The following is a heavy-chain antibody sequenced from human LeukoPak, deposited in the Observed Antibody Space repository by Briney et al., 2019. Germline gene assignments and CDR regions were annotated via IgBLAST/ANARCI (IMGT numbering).Heavy chain of an antibody. CDR3: AIRYCSSTSCYYNWFDP. Sequence: SETLSLTCTVSGGSISSGSYYWSWIRQPAGKGLEWIGRIHTSRSTNYNPSLKGRVTISVDTSKNQFSLKLSSVAAADTAVYYCAIRYCSSTSCYYNWFDPWGQGTLVTVSS. J-gene: IGHJ5*02. CDR2: IHTSRST. CDR1: GGSISSGSYY. V-gene: IGHV4-61*02. D-gene: IGHD2-2*01.